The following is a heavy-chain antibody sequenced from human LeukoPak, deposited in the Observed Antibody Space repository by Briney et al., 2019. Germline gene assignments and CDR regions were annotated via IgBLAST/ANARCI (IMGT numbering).Heavy chain of an antibody. CDR2: IIGGAGST. CDR1: GFSFSSHG. D-gene: IGHD3-22*01. J-gene: IGHJ4*02. V-gene: IGHV3-23*01. Sequence: GGSLRLSCAASGFSFSSHGMSWVRQAPGKGLEWVSGIIGGAGSTYYADSVKGRFTISRDNSKNTLYLQMNSLRAEDTAVYYCAKDFGSPTNTYWYYYDSSGYLDYWGQGTLVTVSS. CDR3: AKDFGSPTNTYWYYYDSSGYLDY.